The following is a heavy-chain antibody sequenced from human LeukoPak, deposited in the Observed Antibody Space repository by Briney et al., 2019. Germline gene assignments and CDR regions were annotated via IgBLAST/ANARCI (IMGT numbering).Heavy chain of an antibody. Sequence: PSETLSLTCAVYGGSFSGYYWSWIRQPPGKGLEWIGEINHSGSTNYNPSLKSRVTILVDTSKNQFSLKLSSVTAADTAVYYCARGIAAAGTGFDYWGQGTLVTVSS. CDR1: GGSFSGYY. CDR3: ARGIAAAGTGFDY. CDR2: INHSGST. D-gene: IGHD6-13*01. V-gene: IGHV4-34*01. J-gene: IGHJ4*02.